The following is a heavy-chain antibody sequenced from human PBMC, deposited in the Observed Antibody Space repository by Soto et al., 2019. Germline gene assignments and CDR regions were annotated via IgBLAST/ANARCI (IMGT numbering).Heavy chain of an antibody. D-gene: IGHD6-6*01. V-gene: IGHV4-34*01. J-gene: IGHJ6*02. CDR2: INHSGIT. Sequence: QVQLQQWGAGLLKPSETLSLTCVVNGGSFSGYYWSWVRLPPGKGLEWIGEINHSGITDSNPSLKSRVTISVDGSRNQFSLNLTSVTAADTAVYFCARARSSVASRRGIGYYGMDVWGQGTKVTVSS. CDR1: GGSFSGYY. CDR3: ARARSSVASRRGIGYYGMDV.